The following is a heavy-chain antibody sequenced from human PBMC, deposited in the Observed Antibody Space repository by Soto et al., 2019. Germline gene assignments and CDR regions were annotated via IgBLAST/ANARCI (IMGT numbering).Heavy chain of an antibody. CDR1: GFTFDDYG. CDR3: ARARRKGIYYYYMDV. D-gene: IGHD3-10*01. Sequence: PGGSLRLSCAASGFTFDDYGMSWVRQAPGKGLEWVSGINWNGGSTGYADSVKGRFTISRDNAKNSLYLQMNSLRAEDTALYHCARARRKGIYYYYMDVWGKGTTVTVSS. CDR2: INWNGGST. J-gene: IGHJ6*03. V-gene: IGHV3-20*01.